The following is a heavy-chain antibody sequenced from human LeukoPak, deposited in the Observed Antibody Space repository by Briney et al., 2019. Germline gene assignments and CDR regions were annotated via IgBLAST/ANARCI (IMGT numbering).Heavy chain of an antibody. CDR3: ARDRFYGSGTPPSYFDY. J-gene: IGHJ4*02. D-gene: IGHD3-10*01. CDR1: GFTFDDYA. V-gene: IGHV3-9*01. CDR2: ISWNSGSR. Sequence: PGGSLRLSCVASGFTFDDYATHWVRQAPGKGLEWVSGISWNSGSRGYADSVKGRFTISRDNAKNSLFLQMNRLGAEDTAVYYCARDRFYGSGTPPSYFDYWGQGTLVTVSS.